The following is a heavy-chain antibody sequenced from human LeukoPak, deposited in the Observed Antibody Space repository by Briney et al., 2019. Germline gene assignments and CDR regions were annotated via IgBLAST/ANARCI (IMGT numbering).Heavy chain of an antibody. CDR2: IYHSGST. CDR1: GYSVSSGYY. D-gene: IGHD5-12*01. Sequence: PSETLSLTCTVSGYSVSSGYYWGWNRQPPGKGLEWIGTIYHSGSTYYNPSLKSRVTISVDTSKNQFSLKLTSVTAADTAVYYCARHFPHDSDYEVLYYFDYWGQGTMVTVSS. J-gene: IGHJ4*03. CDR3: ARHFPHDSDYEVLYYFDY. V-gene: IGHV4-38-2*02.